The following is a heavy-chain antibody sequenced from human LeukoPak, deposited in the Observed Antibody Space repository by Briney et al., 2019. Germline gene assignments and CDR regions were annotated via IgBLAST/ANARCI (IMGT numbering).Heavy chain of an antibody. CDR2: INHSGST. J-gene: IGHJ4*02. CDR1: GGSFSGYY. V-gene: IGHV4-34*01. D-gene: IGHD5-18*01. CDR3: ARGRKENGYGYFSYLYYFDY. Sequence: PSETLSLTCAVYGGSFSGYYWSWIRQPPGKGLEWIGEINHSGSTNYNPSLKSRVTISVDTSKNQFSLKLSSVTAADTAVYYCARGRKENGYGYFSYLYYFDYWGQGTLVTVSS.